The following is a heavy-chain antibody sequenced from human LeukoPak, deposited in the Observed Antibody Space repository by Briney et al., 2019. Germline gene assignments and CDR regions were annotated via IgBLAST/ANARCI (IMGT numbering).Heavy chain of an antibody. CDR1: GYTFTGYY. CDR2: INPNSGGT. CDR3: ARRPYDSSGYYAR. V-gene: IGHV1-2*02. D-gene: IGHD3-22*01. Sequence: ASVKVPCKASGYTFTGYYMHWVRQAPGQGLEWMGWINPNSGGTNYAQKFQGRVTMTRDTSISTAYMELSRLRSDDTAVYYCARRPYDSSGYYARWGQGTLVTVSS. J-gene: IGHJ4*02.